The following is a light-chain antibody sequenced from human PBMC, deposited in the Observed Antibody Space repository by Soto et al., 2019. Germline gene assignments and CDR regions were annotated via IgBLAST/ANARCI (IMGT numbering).Light chain of an antibody. CDR2: DAS. CDR3: QQSGDRPRT. J-gene: IGKJ1*01. CDR1: QSVSSSY. V-gene: IGKV3-20*01. Sequence: EIVLTQSPGTLSLSPGKRATLSCRASQSVSSSYLAWYQQKPGQAPRLLIYDASIRVPTTPARFSGSVSGTEFTLTISSLESQDFAVYFCQQSGDRPRTFGQGTKVDIK.